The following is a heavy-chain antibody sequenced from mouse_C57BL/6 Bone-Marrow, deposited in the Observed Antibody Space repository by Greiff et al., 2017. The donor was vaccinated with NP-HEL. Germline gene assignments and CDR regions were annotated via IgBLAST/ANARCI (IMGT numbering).Heavy chain of an antibody. CDR3: AKGGWLLPLFAY. CDR2: IWSGGST. D-gene: IGHD2-3*01. CDR1: GFSLTSYG. J-gene: IGHJ3*01. Sequence: QVQLQQSGPGLVQPSQSLSITCTVSGFSLTSYGVHWVRQPPGKGLEWLGVIWSGGSTDYNAAFISRLSISKDNSKSQVFFKMNSLRAADTAIDYCAKGGWLLPLFAYWGQGTLVTVSA. V-gene: IGHV2-4*01.